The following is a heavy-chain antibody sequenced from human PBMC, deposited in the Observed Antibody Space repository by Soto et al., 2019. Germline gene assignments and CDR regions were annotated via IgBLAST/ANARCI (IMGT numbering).Heavy chain of an antibody. CDR1: GDSISSGRYH. CDR2: IHYTGHT. CDR3: ARADVFGVVTPFIDY. D-gene: IGHD3-3*01. V-gene: IGHV4-39*01. Sequence: QLQLQESGPGLVEPSETLSLICTVSGDSISSGRYHWGWLRQPPGKGLEFIATIHYTGHTHYNPSLRSRVRIFIDTSKSQFSLRLSSLNAAHTAVYYCARADVFGVVTPFIDYWGQGTLVTVSS. J-gene: IGHJ4*02.